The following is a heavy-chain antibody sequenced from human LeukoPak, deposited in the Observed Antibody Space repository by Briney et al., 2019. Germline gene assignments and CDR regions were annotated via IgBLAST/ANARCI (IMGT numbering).Heavy chain of an antibody. D-gene: IGHD2-21*02. V-gene: IGHV4-39*01. CDR1: GGSISSGGYY. CDR2: IYYSGST. J-gene: IGHJ4*02. CDR3: ARHESVTF. Sequence: SETLSLTCTVSGGSISSGGYYWSWIRQPPGKGLEWIGSIYYSGSTYYNPSLKSRVTISVDTSKNQFSLKLSSVTAADTAVYYCARHESVTFWGQGTLVTVSS.